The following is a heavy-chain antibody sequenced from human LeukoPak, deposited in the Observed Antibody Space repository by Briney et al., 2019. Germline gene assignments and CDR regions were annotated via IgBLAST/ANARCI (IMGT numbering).Heavy chain of an antibody. V-gene: IGHV4-59*12. D-gene: IGHD2-2*01. J-gene: IGHJ5*02. Sequence: SETLSLTCTVSGGSISSYYWGWIRQPPGKGLEWIGYIYYSGSTNYNPSLKSRVTISVDTSQNQFSLKLSSVTAADTAVYYCARDDRYCSSTSCSNWFDPWGQGTLVTVSS. CDR2: IYYSGST. CDR3: ARDDRYCSSTSCSNWFDP. CDR1: GGSISSYY.